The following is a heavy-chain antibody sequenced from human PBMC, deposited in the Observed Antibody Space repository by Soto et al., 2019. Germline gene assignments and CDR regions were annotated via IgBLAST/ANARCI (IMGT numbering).Heavy chain of an antibody. Sequence: PSETLSLTCTVSGGSVSSDTHYWSWIRQPPGKRLEWIGFIYSSGSTNYNPSLKSRVTMSVDTSKNQFSLKLSSVTAADTAVYYCARGAWGGYSSSWSSAYYYYGMDVWGQGTTVTVSS. V-gene: IGHV4-61*01. J-gene: IGHJ6*02. CDR3: ARGAWGGYSSSWSSAYYYYGMDV. CDR1: GGSVSSDTHY. CDR2: IYSSGST. D-gene: IGHD6-13*01.